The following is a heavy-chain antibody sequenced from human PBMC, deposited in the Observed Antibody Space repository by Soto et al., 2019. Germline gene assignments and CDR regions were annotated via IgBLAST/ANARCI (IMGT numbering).Heavy chain of an antibody. CDR2: IYYSGGT. CDR1: GGSISSSSYY. CDR3: ARQEADYDILTGYYRTYGMDV. V-gene: IGHV4-39*01. J-gene: IGHJ6*02. Sequence: SETLSLTCTVSGGSISSSSYYWGWIRQPPGKGLEWIGSIYYSGGTYYNPSLKSRVTISVDTSKNQFSLKLSSVTAADTAVYYCARQEADYDILTGYYRTYGMDVWGQGTTVTVSS. D-gene: IGHD3-9*01.